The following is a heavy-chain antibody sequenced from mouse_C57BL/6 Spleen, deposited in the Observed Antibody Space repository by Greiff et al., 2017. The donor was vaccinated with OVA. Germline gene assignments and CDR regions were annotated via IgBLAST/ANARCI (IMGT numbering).Heavy chain of an antibody. CDR1: GYTFTSYW. D-gene: IGHD1-1*01. V-gene: IGHV1-52*01. Sequence: QVQLQQPGAELVRPGSSVKLSCKASGYTFTSYWMHWVKQRPIQGLEWIGNIDPSDSETHYNQKFKDKATLTVDKSSSTAYMQLSSLTSEDSAVYYCARRAGSGYNYAMDYWGQGTSVTVSS. CDR3: ARRAGSGYNYAMDY. CDR2: IDPSDSET. J-gene: IGHJ4*01.